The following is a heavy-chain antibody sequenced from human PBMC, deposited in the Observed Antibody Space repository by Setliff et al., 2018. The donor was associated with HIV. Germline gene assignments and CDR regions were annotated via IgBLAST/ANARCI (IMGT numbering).Heavy chain of an antibody. CDR3: ARDVMEWFGNYFDN. J-gene: IGHJ4*02. CDR1: GGSISSGSDY. CDR2: IHISGTA. V-gene: IGHV4-61*09. D-gene: IGHD3-3*01. Sequence: SETLSLTCTVSGGSISSGSDYWSWIRQPAGKGLGWIGQIHISGTANYNPSLKSRVTMSIDTSKHQFSLKLTSVTAADTAVYYCARDVMEWFGNYFDNWGQGALVTVSS.